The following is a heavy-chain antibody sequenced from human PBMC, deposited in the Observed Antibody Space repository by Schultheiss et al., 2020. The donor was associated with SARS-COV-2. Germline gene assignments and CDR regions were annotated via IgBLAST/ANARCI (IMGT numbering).Heavy chain of an antibody. V-gene: IGHV4-61*08. CDR3: ARLRLTLRYLLHSTYYYRLDV. CDR1: GGSISSGGYY. CDR2: IYYSGST. Sequence: SETLSLTCTVSGGSISSGGYYWSWIRQPPGKGLEWIGYIYYSGSTNYNPSLKSRVTISVDTSKNQFSLKLNSVTAADTAVYYCARLRLTLRYLLHSTYYYRLDVWGQGTTVTVSS. D-gene: IGHD3-9*01. J-gene: IGHJ6*02.